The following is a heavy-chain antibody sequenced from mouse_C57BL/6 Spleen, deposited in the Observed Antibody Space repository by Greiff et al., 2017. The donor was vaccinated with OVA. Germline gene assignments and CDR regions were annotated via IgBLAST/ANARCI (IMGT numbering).Heavy chain of an antibody. CDR1: GYSITSGYY. Sequence: VQLQQSGPGLVKPSQSLSLTCSVTGYSITSGYYWNWIRQFPGNKLEWMGYISYDGSNNYNPSLKNRISITRDTSKNQFFLKLNSVTTEDTATYYCARRGLTPDYWGQGTTLTVSS. CDR2: ISYDGSN. V-gene: IGHV3-6*01. D-gene: IGHD3-1*01. CDR3: ARRGLTPDY. J-gene: IGHJ2*01.